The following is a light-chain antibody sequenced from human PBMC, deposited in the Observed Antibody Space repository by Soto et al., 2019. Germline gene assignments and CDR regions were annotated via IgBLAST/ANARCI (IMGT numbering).Light chain of an antibody. CDR3: LQDHDDSWT. CDR2: AAS. Sequence: IQMTQSPSSLSASVGDRVTITCLSSQSISSYLNWYQQKPGKAPKLLIYAASNLQSGVPSRFRGSRSGTEFTLTVSSLQPEDFATYYCLQDHDDSWTFGQGTKVDI. V-gene: IGKV1-6*01. J-gene: IGKJ1*01. CDR1: QSISSY.